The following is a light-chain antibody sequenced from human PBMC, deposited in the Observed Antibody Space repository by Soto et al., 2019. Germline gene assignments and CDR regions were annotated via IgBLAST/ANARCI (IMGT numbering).Light chain of an antibody. Sequence: QSVLAQPASVSGSPGQSITISCTGTSSDVGGDNFVSWYQQHPGKAPKLMIYDVNHRPSGIPDRLSGSKSGNTASLTISGLQAEDEADYYCNSCTSSNTYVFGTGTKGTVL. V-gene: IGLV2-14*03. CDR2: DVN. CDR3: NSCTSSNTYV. J-gene: IGLJ1*01. CDR1: SSDVGGDNF.